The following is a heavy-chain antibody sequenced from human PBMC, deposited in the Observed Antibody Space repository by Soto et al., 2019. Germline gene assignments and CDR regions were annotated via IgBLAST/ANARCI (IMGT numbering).Heavy chain of an antibody. CDR1: GYTFSSDA. J-gene: IGHJ4*02. CDR3: ARASHYYYDSSGPGY. V-gene: IGHV1-3*01. Sequence: ASVKVSCKASGYTFSSDAIHWVRQAPGQRLEWMGWINAGNGNTKYSQKFQGRVTITRDTSASTAYMELSSLRSEDTAVYYCARASHYYYDSSGPGYWGQGTLVTVSS. D-gene: IGHD3-22*01. CDR2: INAGNGNT.